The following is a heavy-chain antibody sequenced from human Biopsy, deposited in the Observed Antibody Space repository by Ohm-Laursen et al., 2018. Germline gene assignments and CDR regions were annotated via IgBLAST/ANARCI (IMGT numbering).Heavy chain of an antibody. CDR1: GFAFNLYE. Sequence: SLRLSCSASGFAFNLYEMNWVRQAPGKGMEWISYIYGGGSPVSYADSVKGRFTISRDNAQNSLYLQMNSLRAEDTAVYYCARLNSGTYDASDLWGQGTMVIVSS. V-gene: IGHV3-48*03. D-gene: IGHD1-26*01. CDR2: IYGGGSPV. CDR3: ARLNSGTYDASDL. J-gene: IGHJ3*01.